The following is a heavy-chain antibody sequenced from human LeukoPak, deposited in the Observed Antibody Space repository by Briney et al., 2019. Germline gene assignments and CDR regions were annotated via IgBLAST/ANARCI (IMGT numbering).Heavy chain of an antibody. D-gene: IGHD3-10*01. J-gene: IGHJ3*02. CDR1: GGSFSGYY. CDR2: INHSGST. CDR3: ARGSEGRHAFDI. Sequence: SETLSLTCAVYGGSFSGYYWTWIRQPPGKGLEWIGEINHSGSTNYNPSLKSRVTISVDTSKNQFSLKLSSVTAADTAVYYCARGSEGRHAFDIWGQGTMVTVSS. V-gene: IGHV4-34*01.